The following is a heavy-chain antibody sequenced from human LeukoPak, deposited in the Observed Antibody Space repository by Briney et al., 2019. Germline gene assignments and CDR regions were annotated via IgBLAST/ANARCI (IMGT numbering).Heavy chain of an antibody. D-gene: IGHD2-21*02. Sequence: QSGGSLRLSSAASGFTFSSYAMSWVRQAPGKGLEWVSAISGSGGSTYYADSGKGRFTSTRDNSQNTLHLQMNSLRAEDTAVYYCAREGTNCGGDCFGIWGQGTMVTVSS. CDR2: ISGSGGST. CDR1: GFTFSSYA. V-gene: IGHV3-23*01. CDR3: AREGTNCGGDCFGI. J-gene: IGHJ3*02.